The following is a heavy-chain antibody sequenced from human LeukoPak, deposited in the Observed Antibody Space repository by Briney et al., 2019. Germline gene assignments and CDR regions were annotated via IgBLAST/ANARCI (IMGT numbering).Heavy chain of an antibody. J-gene: IGHJ4*02. CDR2: IWSDGSNK. CDR3: ARASGSYDY. Sequence: PGGSLRLSCAASGFTFSSYGLHWVRQAPGKGLEWVAVIWSDGSNKYYADSVKGRFTISRDNSKNTLYLQMSSLRAEDTAMYHCARASGSYDYWGQGTLVTVSS. V-gene: IGHV3-33*01. CDR1: GFTFSSYG. D-gene: IGHD1-26*01.